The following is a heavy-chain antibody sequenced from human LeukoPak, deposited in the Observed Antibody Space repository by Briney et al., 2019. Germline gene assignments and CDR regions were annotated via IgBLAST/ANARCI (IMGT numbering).Heavy chain of an antibody. Sequence: GGSLRLSCAASGFTFSSYAMHWVRQAPGKGLEWVAVISYDGSNKYYADSVKGRFTISRDNSKNMLYLQMNSLRAEDTAVYYCARDLRGSYYYYYYGMDVWGQGTTVTVSS. V-gene: IGHV3-30-3*01. CDR3: ARDLRGSYYYYYYGMDV. J-gene: IGHJ6*02. CDR1: GFTFSSYA. D-gene: IGHD1-26*01. CDR2: ISYDGSNK.